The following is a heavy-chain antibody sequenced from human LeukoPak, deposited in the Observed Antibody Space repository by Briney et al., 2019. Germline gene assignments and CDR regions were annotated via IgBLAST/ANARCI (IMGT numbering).Heavy chain of an antibody. V-gene: IGHV3-15*04. J-gene: IGHJ4*02. CDR2: IESKVDGGTT. CDR1: EPTFRNAF. Sequence: ARSLRLSCAASEPTFRNAFINWVRQAPGKGLEWVGRIESKVDGGTTDYPAPLKGRFTISRDDSENTLYLQMNSVKTEDTGLYYCTTSPGITVLGVVTDYWGQGALVIVSS. D-gene: IGHD3-3*01. CDR3: TTSPGITVLGVVTDY.